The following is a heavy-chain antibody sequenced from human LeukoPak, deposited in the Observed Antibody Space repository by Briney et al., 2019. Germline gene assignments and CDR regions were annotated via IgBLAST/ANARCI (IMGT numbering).Heavy chain of an antibody. Sequence: GGSLRLSCAASGFTSSSYGMSWVRQAPGKGLEWVSAIGGRDGSTYYADSVKGRFTISRDNSKNTLYVQMNSLRAEDTAVYYCAKGHYYGSGSLDYWGQGTLVTVSS. D-gene: IGHD3-10*01. J-gene: IGHJ4*02. V-gene: IGHV3-23*01. CDR2: IGGRDGST. CDR3: AKGHYYGSGSLDY. CDR1: GFTSSSYG.